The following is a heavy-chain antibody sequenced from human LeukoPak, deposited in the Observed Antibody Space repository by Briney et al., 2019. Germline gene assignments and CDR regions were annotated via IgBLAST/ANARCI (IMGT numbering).Heavy chain of an antibody. CDR1: GYTFTSYG. CDR3: ARDVYNLWYYYYYMDV. J-gene: IGHJ6*03. CDR2: ISAYNGNT. Sequence: ASVKVSCKASGYTFTSYGISWVRQAPGQGLEWMGWISAYNGNTNYAQKLQGRVTMTTVTTTSTAYMELRSLRSDDTAVYYCARDVYNLWYYYYYMDVWGKGTTVTVSS. D-gene: IGHD5-24*01. V-gene: IGHV1-18*01.